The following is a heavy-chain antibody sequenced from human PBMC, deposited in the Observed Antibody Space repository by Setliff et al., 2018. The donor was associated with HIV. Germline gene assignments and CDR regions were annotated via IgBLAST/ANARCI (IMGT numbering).Heavy chain of an antibody. CDR1: GGIISSDSFF. D-gene: IGHD5-18*01. CDR3: ARGQGRFSFGAQLGYYFDY. V-gene: IGHV4-61*01. Sequence: SSETLSLTCTVSGGIISSDSFFWSWIWQPPGKGLEWMGNIYYSGSTNYNPSLKSRVTISVDTSKNQFSLKLSSVTAADTAVYYCARGQGRFSFGAQLGYYFDYWGQGTLVTVSS. CDR2: IYYSGST. J-gene: IGHJ4*02.